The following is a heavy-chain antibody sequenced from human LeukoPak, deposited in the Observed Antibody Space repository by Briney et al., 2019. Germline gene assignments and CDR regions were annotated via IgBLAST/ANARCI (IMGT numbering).Heavy chain of an antibody. CDR1: GYTFTNYG. J-gene: IGHJ5*02. D-gene: IGHD2-21*02. Sequence: ASVKVSCKAAGYTFTNYGISWVRQAPGPGLEWMAWISAYNGDTRFAQKFQGRVILTTDTSTTTAYMDLRYLRSDDTAVYYCARDACVSCGGDCCHDPWGQGTLVTVSS. V-gene: IGHV1-18*01. CDR2: ISAYNGDT. CDR3: ARDACVSCGGDCCHDP.